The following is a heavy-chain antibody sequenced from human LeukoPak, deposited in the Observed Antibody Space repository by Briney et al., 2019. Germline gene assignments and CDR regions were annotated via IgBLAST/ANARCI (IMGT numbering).Heavy chain of an antibody. CDR3: ARDSYGITGTLGP. Sequence: PGGSLRLSCAASGFTISDYYMSWIRQAPGKGLEWVSYISNSGSIIFYADPVKGRFTISRDNAKNSLYLQMNSLRAEDTAVYYCARDSYGITGTLGPWGQGTLVTVSS. V-gene: IGHV3-11*01. CDR2: ISNSGSII. J-gene: IGHJ5*02. CDR1: GFTISDYY. D-gene: IGHD1-7*01.